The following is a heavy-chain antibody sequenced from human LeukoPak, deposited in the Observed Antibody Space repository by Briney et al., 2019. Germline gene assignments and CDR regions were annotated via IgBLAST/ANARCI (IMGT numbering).Heavy chain of an antibody. Sequence: GSSVKVSCKASGGTFSSYAISWVRQAPGQGLEWMGRIIPILGIANYAQKFQGRVTITADKSTSTAYMELSSLRSEDTAVYYCARRKSTGVTAIRDDAFDIWGQGTMVTVSS. CDR2: IIPILGIA. CDR3: ARRKSTGVTAIRDDAFDI. V-gene: IGHV1-69*04. CDR1: GGTFSSYA. J-gene: IGHJ3*02. D-gene: IGHD2-21*02.